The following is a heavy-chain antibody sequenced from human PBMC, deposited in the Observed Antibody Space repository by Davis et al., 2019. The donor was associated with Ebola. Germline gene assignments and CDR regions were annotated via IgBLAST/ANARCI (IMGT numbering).Heavy chain of an antibody. CDR3: AKDNGYSYGRKLPGYFDY. D-gene: IGHD5-18*01. Sequence: PGGSLRLSCAASGFTFSSYAMSWVRQAPGKGLEWVSAISGSGGSTYYADSVKGRFTISRDNSKNTLYLQMNSLRAEDTAVYYCAKDNGYSYGRKLPGYFDYWGQGTLVTVSS. V-gene: IGHV3-23*01. CDR1: GFTFSSYA. J-gene: IGHJ4*02. CDR2: ISGSGGST.